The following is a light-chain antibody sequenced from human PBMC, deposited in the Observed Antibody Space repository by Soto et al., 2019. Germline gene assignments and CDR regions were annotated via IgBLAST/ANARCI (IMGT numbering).Light chain of an antibody. CDR1: QGISSY. V-gene: IGKV1-9*01. J-gene: IGKJ5*01. CDR3: QQLMSYPIT. Sequence: DIQLTQSPSFLSASLGDRVTITWRASQGISSYLAWYQQKPRKAPEVLIFGASTLQSGVPSRFSCSGSGTEFTLTISSLQTEDFATYYCQQLMSYPITFGQVTRLE. CDR2: GAS.